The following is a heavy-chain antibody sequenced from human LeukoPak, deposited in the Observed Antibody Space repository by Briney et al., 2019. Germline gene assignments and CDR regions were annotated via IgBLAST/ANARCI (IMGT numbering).Heavy chain of an antibody. CDR3: ARNEVVPAARYWYFDL. CDR2: IYYSGST. V-gene: IGHV4-59*08. CDR1: GGSISSNY. J-gene: IGHJ2*01. D-gene: IGHD2-2*01. Sequence: SETLSLTCTVSGGSISSNYWSWIRQPPGKGLEWIGYIYYSGSTNYNPSLKSRVTISVDTSKNQFSLKLSSVTAADTAVYYCARNEVVPAARYWYFDLWGRGTLVTVSS.